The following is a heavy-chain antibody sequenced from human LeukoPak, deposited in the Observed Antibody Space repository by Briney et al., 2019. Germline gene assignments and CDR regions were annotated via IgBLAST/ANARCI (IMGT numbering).Heavy chain of an antibody. CDR2: ISYDGSNK. V-gene: IGHV3-30-3*01. CDR1: GFTFSSYA. D-gene: IGHD1-7*01. J-gene: IGHJ4*02. Sequence: PGGSLRLSCAASGFTFSSYAMHWVRQAPGKGLEWVAVISYDGSNKYYADSVKGRFTISRDNSKNTLYLQMNSLRAEDTAVYYCARAAVVPAARYNWNYGTGRGDYWGQGTLVTVSS. CDR3: ARAAVVPAARYNWNYGTGRGDY.